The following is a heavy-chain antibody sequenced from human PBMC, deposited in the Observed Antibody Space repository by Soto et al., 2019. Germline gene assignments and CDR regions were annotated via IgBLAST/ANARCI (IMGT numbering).Heavy chain of an antibody. D-gene: IGHD1-26*01. J-gene: IGHJ2*01. Sequence: QVQLVESGGGVVQPGRSLRLSCAASGFTFSSYGMHWVRQAPGKGLEWVAVISYDGSNKYYADSVKGRFTISRDNSKDTLYLQMNGLRAEDTAVYYCAKEGREEKGYFGLWGRGTLVTVSS. CDR2: ISYDGSNK. CDR3: AKEGREEKGYFGL. V-gene: IGHV3-30*18. CDR1: GFTFSSYG.